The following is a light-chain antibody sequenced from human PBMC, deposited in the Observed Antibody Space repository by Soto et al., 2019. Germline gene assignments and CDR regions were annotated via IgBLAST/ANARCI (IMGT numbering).Light chain of an antibody. J-gene: IGKJ2*03. Sequence: DIQMTQSPSSVSASVGDRVTFTCRASQGISSWLAWYQQKPGKAPKLLIYAASSLQSGVPPRFSASASGTDFTLTITNLQPEDFATYYCQQSYLSLQSFGQGTKLQI. CDR1: QGISSW. CDR3: QQSYLSLQS. CDR2: AAS. V-gene: IGKV1-12*01.